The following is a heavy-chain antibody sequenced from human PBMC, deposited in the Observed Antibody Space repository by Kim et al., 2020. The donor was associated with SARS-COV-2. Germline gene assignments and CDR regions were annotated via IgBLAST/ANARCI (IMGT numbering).Heavy chain of an antibody. CDR2: IHAGGTT. CDR1: GGSISGYY. V-gene: IGHV4-4*07. J-gene: IGHJ6*02. CDR3: ARDNPFYYGSGDHYFFAMDV. D-gene: IGHD3-10*01. Sequence: SETLSLTCSVSGGSISGYYWSWVRQPAGKGLEYIGRIHAGGTTNYVASLRNRLILSVDMSNYQISLRLTSVTAEDTAVYYCARDNPFYYGSGDHYFFAMDVWGQGTTVTVSS.